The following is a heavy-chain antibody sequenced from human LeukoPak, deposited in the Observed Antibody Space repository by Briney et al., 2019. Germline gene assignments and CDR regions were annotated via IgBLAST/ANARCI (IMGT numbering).Heavy chain of an antibody. D-gene: IGHD4-23*01. V-gene: IGHV4-39*07. CDR3: ARVVYGGKGAFDI. CDR2: IYYSGST. J-gene: IGHJ3*02. Sequence: SETLSLTCTVSSGSISSSSYYWGWIRQPPGKGLEWNGSIYYSGSTYYNPSLKSRVTISVDTSKNQFSLKLSSVTAADTAVYYCARVVYGGKGAFDIWGQGTMVTVSS. CDR1: SGSISSSSYY.